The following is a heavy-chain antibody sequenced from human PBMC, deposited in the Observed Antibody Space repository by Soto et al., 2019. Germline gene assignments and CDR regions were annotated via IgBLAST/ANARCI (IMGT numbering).Heavy chain of an antibody. Sequence: PSEALSLTCTVSGDSITSNSYFWAWIRQPPGKGLEWIGSIYYSGTTYYNPSLKSRVTISVDRSKNQFSLKLSSVTAADTAVYFFARRFSVNSSDYWGTGPLGTVSS. V-gene: IGHV4-39*01. D-gene: IGHD3-10*01. CDR1: GDSITSNSYF. CDR2: IYYSGTT. J-gene: IGHJ4*02. CDR3: ARRFSVNSSDY.